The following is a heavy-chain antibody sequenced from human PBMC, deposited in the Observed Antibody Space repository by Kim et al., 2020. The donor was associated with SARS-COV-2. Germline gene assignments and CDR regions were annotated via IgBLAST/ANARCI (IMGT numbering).Heavy chain of an antibody. D-gene: IGHD5-18*01. V-gene: IGHV4-31*03. Sequence: SETLSLTCTVSGGSISSGGYYWSWIRQHPGKGLEWIGYIYYSGSTYYNPSLKSRVTISVDTSKNQFSLKLSSVTAADTAVYYCARQFADTAMVSRAGWFDPWGQGTLVTVSS. CDR1: GGSISSGGYY. CDR2: IYYSGST. J-gene: IGHJ5*02. CDR3: ARQFADTAMVSRAGWFDP.